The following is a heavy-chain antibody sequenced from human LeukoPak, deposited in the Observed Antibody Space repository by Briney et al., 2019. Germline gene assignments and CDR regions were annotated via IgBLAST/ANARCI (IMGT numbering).Heavy chain of an antibody. CDR2: ISGNGATT. J-gene: IGHJ4*02. CDR3: AKWKYGSDFGYFDY. CDR1: GFHFSSFA. Sequence: GGSLRLSCAASGFHFSSFAMSWVRQVPGKGLEWVSGISGNGATTHHADSVKGRFTIARDNSKNTLYLQMNSLRAEDTAVYYCAKWKYGSDFGYFDYWGQGTLVTVFS. D-gene: IGHD3-10*01. V-gene: IGHV3-23*01.